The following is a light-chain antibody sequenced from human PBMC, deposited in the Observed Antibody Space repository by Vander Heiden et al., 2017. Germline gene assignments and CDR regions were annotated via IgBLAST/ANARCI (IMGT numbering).Light chain of an antibody. V-gene: IGLV1-40*01. J-gene: IGLJ1*01. CDR3: QSYDSSLSGYV. CDR1: SSNIGAGFD. Sequence: QSVLTQPPSVSGAPGQRVTISYTGSSSNIGAGFDVHWYQHLPGTVPKVLISGTSNRPSGVPDRFSGSKSGSSASLAITGLLAEDEGDYYCQSYDSSLSGYVFGTGTKVTVL. CDR2: GTS.